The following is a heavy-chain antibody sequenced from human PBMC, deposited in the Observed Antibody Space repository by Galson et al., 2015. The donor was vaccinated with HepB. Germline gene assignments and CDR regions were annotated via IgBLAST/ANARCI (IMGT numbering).Heavy chain of an antibody. V-gene: IGHV3-15*01. CDR1: GFRFSNAW. CDR2: IKGNTGDGTT. J-gene: IGHJ3*01. D-gene: IGHD1-1*01. Sequence: SLRLSCAASGFRFSNAWMSWVRQAPGKGLEWVGRIKGNTGDGTTDGAAPVKGRFTISRDDSKNTLYLQMNSLKTEDTAVYYCTTVKSNWKPFDLWGQGTMVTVSS. CDR3: TTVKSNWKPFDL.